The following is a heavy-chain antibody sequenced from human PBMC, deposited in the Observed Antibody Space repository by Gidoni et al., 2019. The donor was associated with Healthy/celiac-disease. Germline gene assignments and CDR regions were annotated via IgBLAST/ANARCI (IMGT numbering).Heavy chain of an antibody. CDR3: AKERSITMIGVVIFDY. CDR1: GFTFSSYA. J-gene: IGHJ4*02. CDR2: IRGSGGST. Sequence: EVQLLASGGGLVQPGGSLRLSCAASGFTFSSYAMSWVRQAPGKGLEWVSAIRGSGGSTYYADSVKGRFNISRDNSKNTLYLQMNSLRAEDTAVYYCAKERSITMIGVVIFDYWGQGTLVTVSS. D-gene: IGHD3-22*01. V-gene: IGHV3-23*01.